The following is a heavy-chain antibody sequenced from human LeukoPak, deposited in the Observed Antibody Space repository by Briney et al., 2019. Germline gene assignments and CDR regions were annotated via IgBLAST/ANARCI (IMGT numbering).Heavy chain of an antibody. J-gene: IGHJ4*02. CDR3: VRHISTNTGYFDS. D-gene: IGHD5-24*01. Sequence: PSETLSLTCTVSGGSINSHSYYWGWIRQPPGKGLEWIGSFYYDGTSYSNPSLKSRAAVFVDTSRDQFSLDLSFVTAADTALYYCVRHISTNTGYFDSCGPGILVSVSS. CDR1: GGSINSHSYY. V-gene: IGHV4-39*01. CDR2: FYYDGTS.